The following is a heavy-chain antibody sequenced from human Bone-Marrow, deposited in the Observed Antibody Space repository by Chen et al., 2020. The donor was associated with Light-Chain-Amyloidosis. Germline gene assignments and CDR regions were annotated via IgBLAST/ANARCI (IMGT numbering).Heavy chain of an antibody. J-gene: IGHJ4*02. V-gene: IGHV5-51*01. CDR3: ARRRDGYNFDY. Sequence: EVQLEQSGPEVKKPGESLKISCKGSGYTFPNYWIGWVRQMPGKGLEWMGVIYPDDSDARYSPSFEGQVTISADKSITTAYLQWMSLQASDTAMYYCARRRDGYNFDYWGQGTLVTVSS. D-gene: IGHD5-12*01. CDR2: IYPDDSDA. CDR1: GYTFPNYW.